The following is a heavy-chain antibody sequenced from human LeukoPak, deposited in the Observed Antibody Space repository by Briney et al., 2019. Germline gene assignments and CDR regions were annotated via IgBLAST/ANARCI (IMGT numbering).Heavy chain of an antibody. D-gene: IGHD2-8*01. CDR3: AKSNGAWAFDI. Sequence: PSGGSLRLSCAASGFTFSSYAMSWVRQAPGKGLEWVSAISDSGGSTHYADSVKGRFTISRDNSKNTLYLQMNSLRAEDTAVYYCAKSNGAWAFDIWGQGTMVTVSS. J-gene: IGHJ3*02. CDR2: ISDSGGST. V-gene: IGHV3-23*01. CDR1: GFTFSSYA.